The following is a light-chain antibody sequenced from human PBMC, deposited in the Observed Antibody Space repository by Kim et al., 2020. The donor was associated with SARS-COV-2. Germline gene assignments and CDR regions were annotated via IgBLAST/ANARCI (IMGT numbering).Light chain of an antibody. CDR1: QFISHY. CDR2: DAS. J-gene: IGKJ1*01. V-gene: IGKV1-27*01. Sequence: DIQMTQSPSSLSASVGDRVTITCRTSQFISHYLAWYQQKPGKVPQLLIYDASTLQPGVPSRFSGTASGTEFTLTINSLQPEDVATYYCQKYDGAPWTFGEGTKVEI. CDR3: QKYDGAPWT.